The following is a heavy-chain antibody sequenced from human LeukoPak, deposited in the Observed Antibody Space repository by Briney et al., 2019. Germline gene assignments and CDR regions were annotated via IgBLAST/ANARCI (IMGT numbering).Heavy chain of an antibody. Sequence: GASVKVSCKASGYTFSSYGISWVRQAPGQGLEWMGWINPNSGGTNYAQKFQGRVTMTRDTSISTAYTELSRLRSDDTAVYYCASSSSWYSFDYWGQGTLVTVSS. CDR2: INPNSGGT. CDR3: ASSSSWYSFDY. D-gene: IGHD6-13*01. J-gene: IGHJ4*02. CDR1: GYTFSSYG. V-gene: IGHV1-2*02.